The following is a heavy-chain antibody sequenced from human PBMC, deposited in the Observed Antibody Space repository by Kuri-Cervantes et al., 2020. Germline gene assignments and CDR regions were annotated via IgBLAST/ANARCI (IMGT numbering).Heavy chain of an antibody. CDR3: ARETRHDCVWGSYRYGENYFDY. CDR1: GYTFTSYG. CDR2: ISAYNGNT. V-gene: IGHV1-18*01. Sequence: ASVKVSCKASGYTFTSYGISWVRQAPGQGLEWMGWISAYNGNTNYAQKLQGRVTMTTDTSTSTAYMELRSLRSDDTAVYYCARETRHDCVWGSYRYGENYFDYWGQGTLVTVSS. J-gene: IGHJ4*02. D-gene: IGHD3-16*02.